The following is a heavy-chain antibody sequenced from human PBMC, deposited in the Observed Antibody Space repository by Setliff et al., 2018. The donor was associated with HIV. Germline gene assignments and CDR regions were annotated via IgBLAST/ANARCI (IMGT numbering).Heavy chain of an antibody. Sequence: ASVKVSCKASGGTLSNYAISWVRQAPGQGLEWVGGIIPFVNIANYAQKFQGRVTMTADKSTSTVYMELRCLRSEDTAVYFCARGLSEDTSMVQVEYFEHWGQGTLVTVSS. J-gene: IGHJ1*01. D-gene: IGHD5-18*01. CDR2: IIPFVNIA. CDR3: ARGLSEDTSMVQVEYFEH. V-gene: IGHV1-69*10. CDR1: GGTLSNYA.